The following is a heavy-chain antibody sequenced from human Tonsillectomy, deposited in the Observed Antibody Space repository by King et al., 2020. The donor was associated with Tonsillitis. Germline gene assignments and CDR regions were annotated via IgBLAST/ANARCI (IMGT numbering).Heavy chain of an antibody. CDR2: ISGSGGTT. D-gene: IGHD5-18*01. CDR1: GFTFSNYA. CDR3: AKTDSIHLWLSCIDY. Sequence: EVQLVESGGDLVQPGGSLRLSCAASGFTFSNYAMSWVRRAPGKGLEWVSGISGSGGTTDYADSVKGRFTISRDISKNTLYLEMNSLRAEDTAVYYCAKTDSIHLWLSCIDYWGQGTLVTVSS. V-gene: IGHV3-23*04. J-gene: IGHJ4*02.